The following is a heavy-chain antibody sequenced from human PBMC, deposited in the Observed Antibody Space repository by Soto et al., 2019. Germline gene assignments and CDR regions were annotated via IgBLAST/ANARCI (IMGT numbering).Heavy chain of an antibody. V-gene: IGHV1-69*01. CDR3: ARKSTLTRYCSSTSCYRCYYYYGMDV. D-gene: IGHD2-2*02. J-gene: IGHJ6*02. CDR1: GGTFSSYA. Sequence: QVQLVQSGAEVKKPGSSVKVSCKASGGTFSSYAISWVRQAPGQGLEWMGGIIPIFGTANYAQKFQGRVTITADESTSTAYMELSSLRSEDTAVYYCARKSTLTRYCSSTSCYRCYYYYGMDVWGQGTTVTVSS. CDR2: IIPIFGTA.